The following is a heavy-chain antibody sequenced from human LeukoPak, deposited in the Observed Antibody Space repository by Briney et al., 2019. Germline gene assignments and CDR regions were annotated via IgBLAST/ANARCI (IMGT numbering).Heavy chain of an antibody. CDR3: ARDSEGYYFDY. Sequence: PGGSLRLSCAASGFIFNRYGMHWVRQAPGKGLEWVAVISFDGKISYYADSVKGRFTISRDNSKNTLDLQMNSLRPEDTAVYYCARDSEGYYFDYWGQGTLVTVSS. J-gene: IGHJ4*02. V-gene: IGHV3-30*03. CDR1: GFIFNRYG. CDR2: ISFDGKIS.